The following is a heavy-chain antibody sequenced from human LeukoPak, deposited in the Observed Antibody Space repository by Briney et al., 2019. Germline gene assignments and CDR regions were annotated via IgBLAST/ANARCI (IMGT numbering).Heavy chain of an antibody. CDR1: GASISRYY. CDR3: ARRAAALDS. Sequence: SETLSLTCSVSGASISRYYWSWIRQPPGKGLEWIGYFHHSGNTYYSPSLSSRITMSVDTSKNQFSLRLNSVTAADTAIYYCARRAAALDSWGQGTLVTVSS. J-gene: IGHJ4*02. V-gene: IGHV4-59*12. D-gene: IGHD6-13*01. CDR2: FHHSGNT.